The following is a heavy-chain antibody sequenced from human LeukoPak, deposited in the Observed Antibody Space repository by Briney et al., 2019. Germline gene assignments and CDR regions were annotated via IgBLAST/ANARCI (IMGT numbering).Heavy chain of an antibody. J-gene: IGHJ6*03. V-gene: IGHV4-39*07. Sequence: SETLSLTCTVSGDSFSSVTDYWAWIRQPPGKGLEWIASGDYSGGTYYNPSLESRVAISADMSKNQFSLKLTSVTGADTAVYYCARDWVVTSDYYYMDVWGKGTTVTVSS. CDR2: GDYSGGT. CDR3: ARDWVVTSDYYYMDV. D-gene: IGHD4-23*01. CDR1: GDSFSSVTDY.